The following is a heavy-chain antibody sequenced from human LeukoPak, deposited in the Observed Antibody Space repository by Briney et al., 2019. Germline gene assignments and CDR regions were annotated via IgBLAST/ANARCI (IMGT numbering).Heavy chain of an antibody. V-gene: IGHV1-18*01. J-gene: IGHJ3*02. CDR3: AGVGEAPRDAFDI. CDR1: GYTFASYG. CDR2: VSAYNGNT. Sequence: GASVKVSCKASGYTFASYGISWVRQAPGQGLEWMGWVSAYNGNTNYAQKLQGRVTMTTDTSTSTAYMELRSLRSDDTAVYYCAGVGEAPRDAFDIWGQGTMVTVSS. D-gene: IGHD2-8*01.